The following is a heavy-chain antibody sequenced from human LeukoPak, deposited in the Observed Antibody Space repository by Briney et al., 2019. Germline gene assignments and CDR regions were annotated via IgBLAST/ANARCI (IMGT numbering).Heavy chain of an antibody. D-gene: IGHD1-1*01. CDR3: AREWKKTGAFDH. Sequence: GGSLRLSCAASGFTFSSYWMHWVRQVPGKGLVWVSRINTDGSSTTYADSVKGRFTISRDNTENTLYLQMSSLRAEDTAVYYRAREWKKTGAFDHWGQGTLVTVSS. CDR1: GFTFSSYW. J-gene: IGHJ4*02. V-gene: IGHV3-74*01. CDR2: INTDGSST.